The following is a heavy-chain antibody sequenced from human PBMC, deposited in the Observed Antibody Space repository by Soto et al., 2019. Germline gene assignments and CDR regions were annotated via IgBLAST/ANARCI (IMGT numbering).Heavy chain of an antibody. Sequence: ASVKVSCKASGYTFTSYYMHWVRQAPGQGLEWMGIINPSGGSTSYAQKFQGRVTMTRDTSTSTVYMELSSLRSEDTAVYYCAREPKHSGYDHDAFAIWGQGTMVTVSS. CDR2: INPSGGST. CDR3: AREPKHSGYDHDAFAI. J-gene: IGHJ3*02. V-gene: IGHV1-46*03. D-gene: IGHD5-12*01. CDR1: GYTFTSYY.